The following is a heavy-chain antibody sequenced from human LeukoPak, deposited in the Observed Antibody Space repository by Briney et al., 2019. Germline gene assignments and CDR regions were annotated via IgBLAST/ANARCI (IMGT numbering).Heavy chain of an antibody. Sequence: GASVKVSCKASGGTFSSYAISWVRQAPGQGLEWMGGIIPIFGTANYAQKFQGRVTITTDESTSTAYMELSSLRSEDTAVYYCASPYYDFWSGYYYWGQGTLVTVSS. CDR3: ASPYYDFWSGYYY. V-gene: IGHV1-69*05. CDR2: IIPIFGTA. J-gene: IGHJ4*02. D-gene: IGHD3-3*01. CDR1: GGTFSSYA.